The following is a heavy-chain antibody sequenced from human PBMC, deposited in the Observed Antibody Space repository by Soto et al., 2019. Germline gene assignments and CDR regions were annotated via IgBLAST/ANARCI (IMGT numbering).Heavy chain of an antibody. V-gene: IGHV3-30*18. Sequence: PGGSLRLSCAASGFTFSSYGMHWVRQAPGKGLEWVAVISYDGSNKYYADSVKGRFTISRDNSKNTLYLQMNSLRAEDTAVYYCAKVDDFWSGYYSDWGQGTLVTVSS. D-gene: IGHD3-3*01. CDR3: AKVDDFWSGYYSD. CDR2: ISYDGSNK. J-gene: IGHJ4*02. CDR1: GFTFSSYG.